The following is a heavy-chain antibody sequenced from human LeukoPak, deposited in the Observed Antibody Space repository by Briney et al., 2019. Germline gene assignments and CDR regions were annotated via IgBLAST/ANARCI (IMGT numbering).Heavy chain of an antibody. J-gene: IGHJ4*02. CDR1: GFTFSSYA. V-gene: IGHV3-23*01. D-gene: IGHD3-16*01. CDR3: AKDRRRGIGDAFDY. Sequence: GGSLRLSCAASGFTFSSYAMSWVRQAPGKGLEWVSVISGNGGSTYNADSVKGRFTISRDNSKNTLYLQMNSLRAEDTAVYYCAKDRRRGIGDAFDYWGQGTLVTVSS. CDR2: ISGNGGST.